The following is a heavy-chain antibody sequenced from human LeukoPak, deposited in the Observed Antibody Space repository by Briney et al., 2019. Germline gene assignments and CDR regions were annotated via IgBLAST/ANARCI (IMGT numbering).Heavy chain of an antibody. CDR1: GATFRQYA. CDR3: TRDLALTLLFDY. D-gene: IGHD3-9*01. V-gene: IGHV3-23*01. J-gene: IGHJ4*02. Sequence: GGSLRLSCAVSGATFRQYAMSWVRQVPGKGLEWVSMINKSGGRTYYADSVRGRFTISRDNSKNTLYLQMNSLRAEDTAVYYCTRDLALTLLFDYWGQGTLVTVSS. CDR2: INKSGGRT.